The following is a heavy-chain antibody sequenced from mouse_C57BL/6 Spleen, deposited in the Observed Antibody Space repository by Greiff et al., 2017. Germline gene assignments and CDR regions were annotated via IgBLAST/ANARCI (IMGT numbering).Heavy chain of an antibody. CDR1: GYAFSSSW. Sequence: QVQLKQSGPELVKPGASVKISCKASGYAFSSSWMNWVKQRPGKGLEWIGRSYPGDGDTNYNGKFKGKATLTADKSSSTAYMQLSSLTSEDSAVYFCASSMVTTGYWGQGTTLTVSS. CDR3: ASSMVTTGY. CDR2: SYPGDGDT. D-gene: IGHD2-2*01. J-gene: IGHJ2*01. V-gene: IGHV1-82*01.